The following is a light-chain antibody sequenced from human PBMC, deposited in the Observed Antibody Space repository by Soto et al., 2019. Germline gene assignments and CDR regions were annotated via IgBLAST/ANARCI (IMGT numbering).Light chain of an antibody. Sequence: ELLMTQSPATLSLSPGERATLSCRGSQSVSSNLAWYQQKTGQAPRILIYGASTRATGIPDRFSGSGSGTELNLTISRLEPEDFALYYCQKRSNWTITFGQGTRLEIK. J-gene: IGKJ5*01. CDR1: QSVSSN. CDR2: GAS. CDR3: QKRSNWTIT. V-gene: IGKV3-11*01.